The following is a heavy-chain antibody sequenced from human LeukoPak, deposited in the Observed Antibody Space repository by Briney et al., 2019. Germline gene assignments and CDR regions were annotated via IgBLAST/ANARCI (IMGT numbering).Heavy chain of an antibody. CDR2: IHPGDSDT. J-gene: IGHJ5*02. D-gene: IGHD6-19*01. CDR3: GRANCGWYSPPRFDP. V-gene: IGHV5-51*01. Sequence: GESLKISCKGSGYSFTSYWIAWVRQMPGKGLEWMGIIHPGDSDTRYSPSFQGQVTISADKSISTAYLQWSSLRASDTAMYYCGRANCGWYSPPRFDPLGQGTLVTVSS. CDR1: GYSFTSYW.